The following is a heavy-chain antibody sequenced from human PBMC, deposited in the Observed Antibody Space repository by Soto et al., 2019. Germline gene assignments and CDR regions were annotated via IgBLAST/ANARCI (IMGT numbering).Heavy chain of an antibody. D-gene: IGHD3-10*01. J-gene: IGHJ6*01. CDR3: ARDSTMVRGVLYGMDV. Sequence: SETLTITFTVTGGPTATYYYTYLPQPAGKGLEWIGRIYTSGSTNYNPSLKSRVTMSVDTSKNQFSLKLSSVTAADTAVYYCARDSTMVRGVLYGMDVWGQGTTVT. CDR1: GGPTATYY. V-gene: IGHV4-4*07. CDR2: IYTSGST.